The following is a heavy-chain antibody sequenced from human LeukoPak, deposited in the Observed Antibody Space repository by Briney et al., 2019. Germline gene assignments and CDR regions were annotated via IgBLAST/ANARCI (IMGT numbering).Heavy chain of an antibody. D-gene: IGHD5-24*01. J-gene: IGHJ6*02. Sequence: ESGPALVKPTQALTLTCTFSGFSLSTSGMCVSWIRQPPGKALEWLARIDWDDDRYYNAPLKTRLTISKDTSKNQVVLTMTNMDPVDTATYYCARSSRDHYYNYGMDVWGQGTTVTVSS. V-gene: IGHV2-70*11. CDR2: IDWDDDR. CDR1: GFSLSTSGMC. CDR3: ARSSRDHYYNYGMDV.